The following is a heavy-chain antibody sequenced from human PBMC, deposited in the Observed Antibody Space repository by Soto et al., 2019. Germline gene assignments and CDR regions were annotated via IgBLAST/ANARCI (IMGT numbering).Heavy chain of an antibody. CDR3: ARGRGYCRGSSCYLGYYYYMDV. V-gene: IGHV3-11*01. D-gene: IGHD2-2*01. CDR1: GFILSDSY. Sequence: QVQLVESGGGLVKPGGSLRLSCAASGFILSDSYMSWIRQAPGKGLEGVSYIVGSTKYYADSVKGRFTISRDNAKNSLYLQMNSLRAEDTAVYYCARGRGYCRGSSCYLGYYYYMDVWGKGTTVTVSS. CDR2: IVGSTK. J-gene: IGHJ6*03.